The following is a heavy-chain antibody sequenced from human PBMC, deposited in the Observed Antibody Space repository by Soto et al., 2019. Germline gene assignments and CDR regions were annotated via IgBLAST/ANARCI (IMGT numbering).Heavy chain of an antibody. J-gene: IGHJ6*02. D-gene: IGHD3-10*01. CDR1: GFTFSSYS. CDR2: ISSSSSYI. V-gene: IGHV3-21*01. CDR3: ARDFRGVHGMDV. Sequence: PGGSLRLSCAASGFTFSSYSMNWVRQAPGKGLEWVSSISSSSSYIYYADSMKGRFTISRDNAKNSLYLQMNSLRAEDTAVYYCARDFRGVHGMDVWGQGTTVTVSS.